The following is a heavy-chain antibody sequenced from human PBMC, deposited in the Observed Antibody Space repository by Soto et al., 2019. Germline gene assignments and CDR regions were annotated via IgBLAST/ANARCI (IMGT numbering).Heavy chain of an antibody. Sequence: QVQLVQSGAEVKKPGASVKVSCKASGYTFTSYGISWVRQAPRQGLERMGWISAYNGTTNYAQKLQGRVTMTTDTSTSTANMELRSLRSDDTAVYYCARDPQWPPDRYWGQGTLVTVSS. V-gene: IGHV1-18*01. D-gene: IGHD6-19*01. CDR2: ISAYNGTT. CDR3: ARDPQWPPDRY. J-gene: IGHJ4*02. CDR1: GYTFTSYG.